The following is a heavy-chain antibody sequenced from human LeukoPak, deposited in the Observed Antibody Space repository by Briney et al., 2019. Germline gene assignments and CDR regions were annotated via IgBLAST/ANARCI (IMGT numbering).Heavy chain of an antibody. D-gene: IGHD5-18*01. J-gene: IGHJ4*02. V-gene: IGHV3-30*03. CDR1: RFTFSSYG. CDR2: ISYDGSNK. CDR3: ARGDSGYSYGPGVLDY. Sequence: PGGSLRLSCAASRFTFSSYGMHWVRQAPGKGLEWVAVISYDGSNKYYADSVKGRFTISRDNSKNMLYLQMDGLRTEDTAVYYCARGDSGYSYGPGVLDYWGQGTLVTVSS.